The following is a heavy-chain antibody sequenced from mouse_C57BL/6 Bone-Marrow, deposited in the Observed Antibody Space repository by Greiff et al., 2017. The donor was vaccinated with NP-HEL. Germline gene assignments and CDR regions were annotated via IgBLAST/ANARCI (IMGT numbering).Heavy chain of an antibody. CDR2: IDHSSGGT. J-gene: IGHJ1*03. CDR1: GYTFTSYG. Sequence: QVQLQQPGAELVKPGASVKLSCKASGYTFTSYGMHWVKQRPGRGLEWIGRIDHSSGGTKYNEKLKSKATLTVDKASSTAYMQLSSLTSEDTAVYYCARFGDGCYGWYFDFWGTGTTVTVSS. CDR3: ARFGDGCYGWYFDF. D-gene: IGHD2-3*01. V-gene: IGHV1-72*01.